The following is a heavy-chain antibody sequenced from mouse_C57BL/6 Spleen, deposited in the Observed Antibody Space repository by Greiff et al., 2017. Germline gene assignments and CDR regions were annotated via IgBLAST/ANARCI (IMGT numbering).Heavy chain of an antibody. Sequence: EVKLMESGGGLVKPGGSLKLSCAASGFTFSSYTMSWVRQTPEKRLEWVATISGGGGNTYYPDSVKGRFTLSRDNAKNTLYLQMSSLRSEDTALYYCARRPITTVVATGYFDVWGTGTTVTVSS. D-gene: IGHD1-1*01. CDR3: ARRPITTVVATGYFDV. V-gene: IGHV5-9*01. J-gene: IGHJ1*03. CDR1: GFTFSSYT. CDR2: ISGGGGNT.